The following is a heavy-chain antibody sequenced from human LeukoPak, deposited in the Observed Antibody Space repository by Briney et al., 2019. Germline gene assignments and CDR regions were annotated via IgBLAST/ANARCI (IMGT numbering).Heavy chain of an antibody. D-gene: IGHD5-12*01. Sequence: GESLKISCKGSGYSFTSYWIGWVRPMPGKGLEWMGIIYPGDSDTRYSPSFQGQVTISADKSISTAYLQWSSLKASDTAMYYCARSNLRGYSGYDREYYYYGMDVWGQGTTVTVSS. J-gene: IGHJ6*02. CDR2: IYPGDSDT. V-gene: IGHV5-51*01. CDR3: ARSNLRGYSGYDREYYYYGMDV. CDR1: GYSFTSYW.